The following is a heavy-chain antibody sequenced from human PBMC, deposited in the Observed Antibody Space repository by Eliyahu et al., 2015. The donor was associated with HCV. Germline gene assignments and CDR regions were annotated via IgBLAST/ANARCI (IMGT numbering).Heavy chain of an antibody. D-gene: IGHD6-6*01. CDR3: ATEYASSSVSYYFDY. J-gene: IGHJ4*02. Sequence: EVQLVESGGGLVEPGGXLRLSCVGSGFSFXNAWMSWVRQAPGKGLEWVGRIKSKTDDGTTDYTAPVKGRFTISRDDSKNMLYLEMNSLRTEDTAVYFCATEYASSSVSYYFDYWGQGTLVTVSS. V-gene: IGHV3-15*01. CDR2: IKSKTDDGTT. CDR1: GFSFXNAW.